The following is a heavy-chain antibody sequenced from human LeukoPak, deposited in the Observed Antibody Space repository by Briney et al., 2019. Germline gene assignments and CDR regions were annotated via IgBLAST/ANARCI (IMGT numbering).Heavy chain of an antibody. CDR1: GFTFSSYA. D-gene: IGHD3-22*01. CDR2: ISGSGGST. V-gene: IGHV3-23*01. J-gene: IGHJ3*02. CDR3: AKDRKDSSGYYHKMKNDAFDI. Sequence: GGSLRLSCAASGFTFSSYAMSWVRQAPGKGLEWVSAISGSGGSTYYADSVKGRFTISRDNSKNTLYLQMNSLRAEDTAVYYCAKDRKDSSGYYHKMKNDAFDIWGQGTMVTVSS.